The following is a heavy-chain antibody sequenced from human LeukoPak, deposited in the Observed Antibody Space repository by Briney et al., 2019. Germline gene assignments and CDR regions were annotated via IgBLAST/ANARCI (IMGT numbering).Heavy chain of an antibody. Sequence: PSETLSLTCTVSGASVSSSSHYCGWIRQPPGRGLEWIGNIYYGGSTHYNPSLKSRVTISVDTSKNQFSLRVNSVTAADTAVYYCARDPRYCISTSCYPTWFDPWGQGILVTVSS. V-gene: IGHV4-39*07. CDR1: GASVSSSSHY. CDR3: ARDPRYCISTSCYPTWFDP. CDR2: IYYGGST. D-gene: IGHD2-2*01. J-gene: IGHJ5*02.